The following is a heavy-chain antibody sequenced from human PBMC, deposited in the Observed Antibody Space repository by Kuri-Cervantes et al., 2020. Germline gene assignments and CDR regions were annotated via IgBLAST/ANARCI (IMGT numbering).Heavy chain of an antibody. J-gene: IGHJ6*02. CDR1: GGSISGNC. D-gene: IGHD6-19*01. CDR3: AGYSSGWRYYYYGMDV. Sequence: SETLSLTCTISGGSISGNCWSWIRQPPGKGLEWIGHIYSSGSTSYNPSLKSRVTISVDTSKNQFSLKLSSVTAADTAVYYCAGYSSGWRYYYYGMDVWGQGTTVTVSS. V-gene: IGHV4-59*01. CDR2: IYSSGST.